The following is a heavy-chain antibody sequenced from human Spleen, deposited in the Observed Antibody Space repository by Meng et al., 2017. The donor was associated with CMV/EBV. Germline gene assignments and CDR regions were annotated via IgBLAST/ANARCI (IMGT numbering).Heavy chain of an antibody. CDR3: ARFATVTTTSLRGGYYYYYYGMDV. V-gene: IGHV4-59*01. CDR2: IYYSGST. J-gene: IGHJ6*02. Sequence: SETLSLTCTVSGGSISSYYWSWIRQPPGKGLEWIGYIYYSGSTNYNPSLKSRVTISVDTSKNQFSLKLSSVTAADTAVYYCARFATVTTTSLRGGYYYYYYGMDVWGHGTTVTVSS. D-gene: IGHD4-11*01. CDR1: GGSISSYY.